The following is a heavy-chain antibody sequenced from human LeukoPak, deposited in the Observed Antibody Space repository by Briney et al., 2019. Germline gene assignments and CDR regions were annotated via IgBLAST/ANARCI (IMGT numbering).Heavy chain of an antibody. J-gene: IGHJ5*02. CDR3: ARRKGIAAAGTRGFWFDP. CDR2: IYYSGST. Sequence: SQTLSLTCTVSGGSISSGGYYWSWIRQHPGKGLEWIGYIYYSGSTYYNPSLKSRVTISVDTSKNQFSLKLSSVTAADTAVYYCARRKGIAAAGTRGFWFDPWGQGTLVTVSS. V-gene: IGHV4-31*03. CDR1: GGSISSGGYY. D-gene: IGHD6-13*01.